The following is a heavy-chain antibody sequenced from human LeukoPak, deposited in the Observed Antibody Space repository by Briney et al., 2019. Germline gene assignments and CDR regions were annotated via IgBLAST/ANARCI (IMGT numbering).Heavy chain of an antibody. V-gene: IGHV3-23*01. CDR1: GFTFSSYA. J-gene: IGHJ4*02. Sequence: PSGGSLRLSCAASGFTFSSYAMSWVRQAPGKGLEWVSAISGSGGSTYYADSVKGRFTISRDNSKNTLYLQMNSLRAEDTAVYYCAKVRADYVWGSYRSYFDYWGQGTLVTVSS. CDR2: ISGSGGST. CDR3: AKVRADYVWGSYRSYFDY. D-gene: IGHD3-16*02.